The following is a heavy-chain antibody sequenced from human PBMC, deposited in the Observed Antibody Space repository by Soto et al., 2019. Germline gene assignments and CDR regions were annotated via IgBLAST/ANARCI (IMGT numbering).Heavy chain of an antibody. CDR1: EHTSTIYY. CDR2: INADSGDT. D-gene: IGHD3-9*01. Sequence: QAHLVQSGAEVRKPGASVKVSCQALEHTSTIYYIHWVRQARGQGLEWMGWINADSGDTTYAEDLRGRVTFTRDTSTSTLHMELSRLRLDDTAMYFCATRDYDILTGYLHIWGQGTLITVSS. J-gene: IGHJ1*01. CDR3: ATRDYDILTGYLHI. V-gene: IGHV1-2*02.